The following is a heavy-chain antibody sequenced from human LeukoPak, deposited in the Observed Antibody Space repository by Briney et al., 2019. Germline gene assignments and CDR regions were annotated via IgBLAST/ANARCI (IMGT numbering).Heavy chain of an antibody. CDR2: ISAYNGNT. J-gene: IGHJ5*02. CDR1: GYRFTSYG. CDR3: AREGYCSGGTCYSTMNWFDP. V-gene: IGHV1-18*01. D-gene: IGHD2-15*01. Sequence: ASGKVSCKASGYRFTSYGITWVRQAPGQGLEWMGWISAYNGNTNYAQKLQGRVTLTTDTSTSTAYMELRSLRSDDTAVYYCAREGYCSGGTCYSTMNWFDPWGQGTLVTVSS.